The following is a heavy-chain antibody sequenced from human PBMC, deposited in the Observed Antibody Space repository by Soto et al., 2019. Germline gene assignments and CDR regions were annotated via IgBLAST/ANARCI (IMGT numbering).Heavy chain of an antibody. CDR3: ARSKAPDYYDYVWGSYRLMPPVYYYYGMDV. V-gene: IGHV1-69*13. D-gene: IGHD3-16*02. J-gene: IGHJ6*02. CDR1: GGTFSSYA. CDR2: IIPIFGTA. Sequence: SVKVSCKASGGTFSSYAISWVRQAPGQGLEWMGGIIPIFGTANYAQKFQGRVTITADESTSTAYMELSSLRSEDTAVYYCARSKAPDYYDYVWGSYRLMPPVYYYYGMDVWGQGTTVTVSS.